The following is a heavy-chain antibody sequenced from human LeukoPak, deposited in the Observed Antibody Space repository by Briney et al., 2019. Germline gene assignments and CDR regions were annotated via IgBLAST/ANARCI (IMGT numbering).Heavy chain of an antibody. D-gene: IGHD1-26*01. J-gene: IGHJ4*02. CDR3: ARISGSYFDY. V-gene: IGHV4-59*01. CDR2: IYYSGST. CDR1: GGSISSYY. Sequence: SETLSLTCTVSGGSISSYYWSWIRQPPGKGLVWIGYIYYSGSTNYNPSLKSRVTISVDTSKNQFSLKLSSVTAADTAVYYCARISGSYFDYWGQGTLVTVSS.